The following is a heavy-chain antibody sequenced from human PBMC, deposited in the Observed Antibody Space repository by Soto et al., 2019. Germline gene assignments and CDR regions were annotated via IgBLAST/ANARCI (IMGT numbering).Heavy chain of an antibody. D-gene: IGHD5-12*01. CDR3: AIDVDRTSDLNWFEP. CDR2: IWYHGATK. Sequence: PGGSLRLSCEVSGFSLSGYGMHWVRQAPGKGLEWVAVIWYHGATKNYADSVKGRFTISRDTSKNMVYLQMDSLKVEDTAVYYCAIDVDRTSDLNWFEPWGQGVMVTVSS. V-gene: IGHV3-33*01. CDR1: GFSLSGYG. J-gene: IGHJ5*02.